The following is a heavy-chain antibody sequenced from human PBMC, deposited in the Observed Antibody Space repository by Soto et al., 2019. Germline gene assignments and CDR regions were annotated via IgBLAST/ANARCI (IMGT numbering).Heavy chain of an antibody. V-gene: IGHV3-33*01. D-gene: IGHD6-13*01. Sequence: GGSLRLSCAASGFTFSSYGMRWVRQAPGKGLEWVAVIWYDGSNKYYADSVKGRFTISRDNSKNTLYLQMNSLRAEDTAVYYCARVRAAAGPFDYWGQGTLVTVSS. CDR3: ARVRAAAGPFDY. J-gene: IGHJ4*02. CDR1: GFTFSSYG. CDR2: IWYDGSNK.